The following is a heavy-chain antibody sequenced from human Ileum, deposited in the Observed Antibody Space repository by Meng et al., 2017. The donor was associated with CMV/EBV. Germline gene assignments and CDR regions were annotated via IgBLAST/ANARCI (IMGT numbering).Heavy chain of an antibody. CDR1: GFIFNSYA. CDR3: AKGWIFGADIAS. Sequence: GESLKISCAASGFIFNSYAMSWVRQAPGKGLEWVSSISGSDGATYYTDSVKGRFTISRDNSKNTLYLQMTSLKSDDTAVYFCAKGWIFGADIASWGQGALVTVSS. CDR2: ISGSDGAT. J-gene: IGHJ5*01. V-gene: IGHV3-23*01. D-gene: IGHD3-3*01.